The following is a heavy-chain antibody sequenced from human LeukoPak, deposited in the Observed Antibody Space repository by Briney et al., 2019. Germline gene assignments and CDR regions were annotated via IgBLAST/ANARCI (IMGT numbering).Heavy chain of an antibody. V-gene: IGHV3-21*01. J-gene: IGHJ4*02. D-gene: IGHD6-13*01. CDR2: ISSSSSSI. CDR1: GFTFSSYS. Sequence: PGGSLRLSCAASGFTFSSYSMNWVRQAPGKGLEWVSSISSSSSSIYYTDSVKGRFTISRDNTKNSLFLQMNSLRAEDTAVYFCAKEGRSTTPGYWGQGTLVTVSS. CDR3: AKEGRSTTPGY.